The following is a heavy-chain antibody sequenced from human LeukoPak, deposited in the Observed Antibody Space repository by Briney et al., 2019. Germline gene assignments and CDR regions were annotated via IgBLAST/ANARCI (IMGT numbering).Heavy chain of an antibody. Sequence: GSLRLSCAASGFTFSSYSMNWARQAPGKGLEWVSSISSSSSYIYYADSVKGRFTISRDNAKNSLYLQMNSLRAEDTAVYYCARDGEGCSGGSCYSDSYFDYWGQGTLVTVSS. CDR3: ARDGEGCSGGSCYSDSYFDY. V-gene: IGHV3-21*01. D-gene: IGHD2-15*01. CDR1: GFTFSSYS. CDR2: ISSSSSYI. J-gene: IGHJ4*02.